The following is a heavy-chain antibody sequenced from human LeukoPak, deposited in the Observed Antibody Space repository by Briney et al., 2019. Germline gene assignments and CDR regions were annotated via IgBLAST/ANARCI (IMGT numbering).Heavy chain of an antibody. V-gene: IGHV3-23*01. CDR1: GFTFSSYA. CDR2: ISGSGGST. Sequence: GGSLRLSCAASGFTFSSYAMSWVRQAPGKGLEWVSAISGSGGSTYYADSVKGRFTISRDTSRDTLYLQMNSLRAEDTAVYYCAKGYYDYVWGSYYFDYWGQGTLVTVSS. CDR3: AKGYYDYVWGSYYFDY. J-gene: IGHJ4*02. D-gene: IGHD3-16*01.